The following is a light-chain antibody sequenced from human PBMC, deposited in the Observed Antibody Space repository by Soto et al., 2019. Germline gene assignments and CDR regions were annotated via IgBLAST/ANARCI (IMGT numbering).Light chain of an antibody. CDR2: VGTGGIVG. CDR3: GAGHGSRSSFVGV. CDR1: SDYSNYE. V-gene: IGLV9-49*01. Sequence: QPVLTQPPSASASLGASVTLTCTLSSDYSNYEMDWYQQRPGKGPRFVMRVGTGGIVGSKGDGIPDRFSVLGSGLNRYLTIKNIQEEDESDYHCGAGHGSRSSFVGVFGTGTKLTVL. J-gene: IGLJ1*01.